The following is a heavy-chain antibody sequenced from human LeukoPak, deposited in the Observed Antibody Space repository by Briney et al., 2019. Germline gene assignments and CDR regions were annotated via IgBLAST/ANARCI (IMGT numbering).Heavy chain of an antibody. CDR1: GGSISSYY. D-gene: IGHD3-9*01. CDR2: IYYSGST. Sequence: PSETLSLTCTVSGGSISSYYWSWIRQPPGKGLEWIGYIYYSGSTNYNPSLKSRVTISVDTSKNQFSLKLSSVTAADTAVYSCARSSLYFDWLFDYWGQGTLVTVSS. J-gene: IGHJ4*02. V-gene: IGHV4-59*01. CDR3: ARSSLYFDWLFDY.